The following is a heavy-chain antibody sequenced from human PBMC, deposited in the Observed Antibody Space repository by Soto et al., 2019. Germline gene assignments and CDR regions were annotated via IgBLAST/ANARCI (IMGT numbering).Heavy chain of an antibody. V-gene: IGHV3-74*01. J-gene: IGHJ4*02. CDR1: GFTFNNFW. CDR3: VRDIR. CDR2: INSDGTTT. Sequence: EVQLVESGGGLVQPGVSLRLSCAASGFTFNNFWMYWVRQTPEKGLVWVSGINSDGTTTIYADSVKGRFTISRDNAKNTLYLQMNSLTVEDTAISYCVRDIRWGQGTLVTVSS.